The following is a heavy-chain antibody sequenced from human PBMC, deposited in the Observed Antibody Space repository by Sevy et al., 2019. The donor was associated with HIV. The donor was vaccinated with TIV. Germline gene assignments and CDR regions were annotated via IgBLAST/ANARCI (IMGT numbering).Heavy chain of an antibody. D-gene: IGHD6-19*01. J-gene: IGHJ4*01. CDR2: ISSSSDSSRTL. Sequence: GGSLRRSCVASGFTFSSYSMNWVRQAPGKGLEWVSYISSSSDSSRTLYYADSVKGRFSISRDNAKNSVNLQMTSLRVEDTAVYYCARPDLSGWYFDFWGHATLVTVSS. CDR3: ARPDLSGWYFDF. CDR1: GFTFSSYS. V-gene: IGHV3-48*01.